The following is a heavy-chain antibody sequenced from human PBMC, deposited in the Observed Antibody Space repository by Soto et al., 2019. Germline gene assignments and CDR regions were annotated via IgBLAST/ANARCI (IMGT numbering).Heavy chain of an antibody. CDR1: GFTFSSYG. D-gene: IGHD6-6*01. J-gene: IGHJ4*02. V-gene: IGHV3-30*03. CDR2: ISYDGSNK. CDR3: ATTLPPSYSISSGDFDY. Sequence: GGSLRLSCAASGFTFSSYGMHWVRQAPGKGLERVAVISYDGSNKYYADSVKGRFTISRDNSKNTLYLQMNSLRAEATAAFYYATTLPPSYSISSGDFDYWGQGTLVTVSS.